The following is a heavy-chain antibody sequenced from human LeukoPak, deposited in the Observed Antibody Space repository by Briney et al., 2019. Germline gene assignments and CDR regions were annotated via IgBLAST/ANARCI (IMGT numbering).Heavy chain of an antibody. D-gene: IGHD3-22*01. CDR3: ARDLYRIVVVPHYFDY. Sequence: GGTLRLSCAASGFTFDSSGMSWVRQAPGKGLEWVANIKQDGSEKYYVDSVKGRFTISRDNAKNSLYLQMNSLRAEDTAVYYCARDLYRIVVVPHYFDYWGQGTLVTVSS. V-gene: IGHV3-7*01. CDR1: GFTFDSSG. J-gene: IGHJ4*02. CDR2: IKQDGSEK.